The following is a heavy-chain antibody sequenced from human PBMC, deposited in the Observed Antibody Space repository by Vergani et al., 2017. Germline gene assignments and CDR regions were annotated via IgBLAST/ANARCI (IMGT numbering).Heavy chain of an antibody. CDR2: IYHIGRT. D-gene: IGHD1-26*01. J-gene: IGHJ4*02. CDR3: GSLDGSLREN. V-gene: IGHV4-38-2*02. CDR1: DFSITNGDY. Sequence: QVQLQESGPGLVKPSETLSLICTVSDFSITNGDYWGWIRQPPGKGLEWIGSIYHIGRTYYNPSLRSRLTISVDTSKNQFSLTLRSVTAADTAVYHCGSLDGSLRENWGQGTLVTVSS.